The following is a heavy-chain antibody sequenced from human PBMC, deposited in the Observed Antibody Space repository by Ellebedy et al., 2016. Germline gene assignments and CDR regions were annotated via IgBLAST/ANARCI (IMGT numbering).Heavy chain of an antibody. CDR1: GFTFSSYA. J-gene: IGHJ6*02. D-gene: IGHD2-15*01. Sequence: GESLKISCAASGFTFSSYAMSWVRQAPGKGLEWVSAISGSGAGTYYADSVKGRFTMSRDNSEQTVILQMDSLTIEDTGVYYCAKASRGGNYYYGLDVWGQGTTVTVSS. V-gene: IGHV3-23*01. CDR3: AKASRGGNYYYGLDV. CDR2: ISGSGAGT.